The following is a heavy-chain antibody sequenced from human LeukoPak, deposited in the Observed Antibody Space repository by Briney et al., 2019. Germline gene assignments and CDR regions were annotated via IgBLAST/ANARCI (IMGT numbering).Heavy chain of an antibody. CDR3: ARGWGYRAAGTFSRINWFDP. J-gene: IGHJ5*02. CDR2: INHSGST. D-gene: IGHD6-13*01. V-gene: IGHV4-34*01. Sequence: SEPLSLTCAVYGGSFSGYYWSWIRQPPGKGLEWIGEINHSGSTNYNPSLKRRVTIAVDTSKNQFSLKLSSVTAADTAVYYCARGWGYRAAGTFSRINWFDPWGQGTLVTVSS. CDR1: GGSFSGYY.